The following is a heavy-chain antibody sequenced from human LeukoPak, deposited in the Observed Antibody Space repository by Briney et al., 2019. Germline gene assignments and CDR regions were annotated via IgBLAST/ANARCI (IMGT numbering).Heavy chain of an antibody. CDR1: VGSINTYY. V-gene: IGHV4-4*09. J-gene: IGHJ6*03. CDR3: AKHDTVFGAAHFYMDV. D-gene: IGHD3-3*01. CDR2: IYSTGNT. Sequence: SETLSLTCAVSVGSINTYYWSWIRQPPGKGREWIGYIYSTGNTNYNPSLKGRVTISLDTSKNQFSLNLSSVTAADTAVYYCAKHDTVFGAAHFYMDVWGKGTTVTVSS.